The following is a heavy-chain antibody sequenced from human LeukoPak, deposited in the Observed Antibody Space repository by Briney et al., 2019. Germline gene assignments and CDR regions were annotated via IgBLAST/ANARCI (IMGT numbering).Heavy chain of an antibody. Sequence: GGSLRLSCAASGFTFSSYGMHWVRQAPGKGLEWVAVISYDGSNKYYADSVKGRFTISRDNSKNTLYLQMNSLRAEDTAVYYCAKDMGLVLSTVAPFDNWGQGTLVTVSS. J-gene: IGHJ4*02. CDR1: GFTFSSYG. V-gene: IGHV3-30*18. D-gene: IGHD4/OR15-4a*01. CDR2: ISYDGSNK. CDR3: AKDMGLVLSTVAPFDN.